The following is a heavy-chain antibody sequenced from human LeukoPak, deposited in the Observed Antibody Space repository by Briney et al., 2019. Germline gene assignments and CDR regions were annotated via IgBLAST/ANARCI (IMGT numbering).Heavy chain of an antibody. CDR2: IWYDGSNK. CDR1: GFSFSGHW. J-gene: IGHJ4*02. V-gene: IGHV3-33*08. Sequence: GGSLRLSCTASGFSFSGHWMHWVRQAPGKGLEWVAVIWYDGSNKYYADSVKGRFTISRDNPKNTLYVQMNSLRAEDTAVYYCARGRGADYGGNSGYFDYWGQGTLVTVSS. CDR3: ARGRGADYGGNSGYFDY. D-gene: IGHD4-23*01.